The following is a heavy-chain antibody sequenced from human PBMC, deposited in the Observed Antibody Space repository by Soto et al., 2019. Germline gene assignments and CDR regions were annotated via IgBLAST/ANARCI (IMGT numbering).Heavy chain of an antibody. CDR2: ISGSGGTI. D-gene: IGHD6-19*01. CDR1: GFTLSGYS. V-gene: IGHV3-48*02. CDR3: ARETGLRSSGWSYYFDF. J-gene: IGHJ4*02. Sequence: EVQLVESGGGLVQPGGSLRLSCAASGFTLSGYSMHWVRQAPGKGLEWVSYISGSGGTIYYADSVKGRFTISRDNAQNSTSVQMNSLRDEDTAVYFCARETGLRSSGWSYYFDFWGQGTRVTVSS.